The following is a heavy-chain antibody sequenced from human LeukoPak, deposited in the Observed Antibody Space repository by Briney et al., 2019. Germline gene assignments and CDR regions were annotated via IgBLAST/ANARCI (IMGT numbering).Heavy chain of an antibody. CDR3: AGKYYYDSSGYYSIHP. D-gene: IGHD3-22*01. V-gene: IGHV1-2*02. J-gene: IGHJ5*02. CDR2: INPNSGGT. CDR1: GYTFTGYY. Sequence: ASVKVSCKASGYTFTGYYMHWVRQAPGQGLEWMGWINPNSGGTNYAQKFQGRVTMTRDTSISTAYMELSRLRSDDTAVYYCAGKYYYDSSGYYSIHPWGQGTLVTVSS.